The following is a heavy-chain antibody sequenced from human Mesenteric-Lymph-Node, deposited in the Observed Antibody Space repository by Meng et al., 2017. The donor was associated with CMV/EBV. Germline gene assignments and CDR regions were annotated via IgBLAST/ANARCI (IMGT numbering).Heavy chain of an antibody. D-gene: IGHD2-2*01. V-gene: IGHV1-18*01. CDR1: GYTFPSYG. CDR2: INTYNGDT. J-gene: IGHJ3*02. CDR3: AREGADCSTASCYSGLDAFDI. Sequence: ASVNVSCKASGYTFPSYGFSWVRQAPGQGLEWMGWINTYNGDTRYAQKLQGRVTMTTDTSTTTAYMELGSLTSDDTAVYYCAREGADCSTASCYSGLDAFDIWGQGTLVTVSS.